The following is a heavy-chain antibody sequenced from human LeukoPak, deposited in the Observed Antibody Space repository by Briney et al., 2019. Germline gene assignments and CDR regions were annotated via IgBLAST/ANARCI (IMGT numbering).Heavy chain of an antibody. CDR2: INPNSGNT. Sequence: ASVKVSCKASGYTFTGYYMHWVRQAPGQGLEWMGWINPNSGNTGYAQKFQGRVTMTRNTSISTAYMELSSLRSEDTAVYYCARGGGYSYGDSPYYFDYWGQGTLVTVSS. J-gene: IGHJ4*02. D-gene: IGHD5-18*01. CDR3: ARGGGYSYGDSPYYFDY. CDR1: GYTFTGYY. V-gene: IGHV1-8*02.